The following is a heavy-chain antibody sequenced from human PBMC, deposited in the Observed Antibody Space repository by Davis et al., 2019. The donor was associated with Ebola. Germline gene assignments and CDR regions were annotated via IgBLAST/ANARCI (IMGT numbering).Heavy chain of an antibody. CDR3: AKVGCTNGVCYIHNWFDP. Sequence: PGGSLRLSCAASGFTFSSYAMSWVRQAPGKGLEWVSVISGGGGGKYYADSVKGRFTISRDNSQNTLNLQMNSLRAEDTAVYYCAKVGCTNGVCYIHNWFDPWGQGTLVTVSS. CDR2: ISGGGGGK. D-gene: IGHD2-8*01. CDR1: GFTFSSYA. J-gene: IGHJ5*02. V-gene: IGHV3-23*01.